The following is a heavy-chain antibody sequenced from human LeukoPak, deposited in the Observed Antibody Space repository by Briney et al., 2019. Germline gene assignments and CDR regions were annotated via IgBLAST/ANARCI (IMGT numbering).Heavy chain of an antibody. CDR1: GFTFSSYW. Sequence: GGSLRLSCAASGFTFSSYWMSWVRQAPGKGLEWVANIKQDGSEKYYVDSVKGRFTISRDNAKNSLYLQMNSLRAEDTAVYYCARVGGEWELNFDYWGQGTLVTVSS. D-gene: IGHD1-26*01. CDR2: IKQDGSEK. CDR3: ARVGGEWELNFDY. V-gene: IGHV3-7*01. J-gene: IGHJ4*02.